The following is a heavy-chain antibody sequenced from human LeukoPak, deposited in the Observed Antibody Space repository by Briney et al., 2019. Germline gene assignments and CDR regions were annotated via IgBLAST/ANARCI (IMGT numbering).Heavy chain of an antibody. CDR2: IYYSGST. D-gene: IGHD3-9*01. V-gene: IGHV4-61*01. Sequence: SETLSLTCTVSGGSISSGSYYWSWIRQPPGKGLEWIGNIYYSGSTNYNPSLKSRVTISVDTSKNQFSLKLTSVIAADTAVYYCARDVGFLNGYFVYWGQGALVTVSS. J-gene: IGHJ4*02. CDR1: GGSISSGSYY. CDR3: ARDVGFLNGYFVY.